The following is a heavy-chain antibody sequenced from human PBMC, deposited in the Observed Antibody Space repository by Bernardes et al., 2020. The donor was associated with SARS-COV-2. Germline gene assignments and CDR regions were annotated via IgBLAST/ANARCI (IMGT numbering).Heavy chain of an antibody. Sequence: GGSLRLSCAASGFTFSNYAITWVRQAPGKGLEWVSGITGSGVDTYYADSVKGRFTISRDHSKNTLYLQMNSLRAEDTAVYYCATGGWLQSRGFDYWGQGTLVTVSS. CDR1: GFTFSNYA. CDR2: ITGSGVDT. V-gene: IGHV3-23*01. J-gene: IGHJ4*02. D-gene: IGHD5-12*01. CDR3: ATGGWLQSRGFDY.